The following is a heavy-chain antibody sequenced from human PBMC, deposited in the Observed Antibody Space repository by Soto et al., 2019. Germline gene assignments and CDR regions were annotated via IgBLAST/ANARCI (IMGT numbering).Heavy chain of an antibody. CDR3: ARDGTAAAGTIDP. J-gene: IGHJ5*02. V-gene: IGHV4-30-2*01. CDR2: IDHSGST. D-gene: IGHD6-13*01. Sequence: QLQLQESGSGLVKPSQTLSLTCAVSGGSISSGGYSWSWIRQPPGKGLEWIGYIDHSGSTYYNPSLKSRVTISVDRSKTQFSLKLSSVTAADTAVYYCARDGTAAAGTIDPWGQGPLVTVSS. CDR1: GGSISSGGYS.